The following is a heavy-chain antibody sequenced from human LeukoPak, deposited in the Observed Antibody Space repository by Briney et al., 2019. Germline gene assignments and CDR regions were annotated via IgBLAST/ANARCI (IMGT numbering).Heavy chain of an antibody. CDR1: GFTFSSYE. CDR2: ISSSGSTI. D-gene: IGHD6-19*01. Sequence: GGSLRLSCAASGFTFSSYEMNWVRQAPGKGLEWVSYISSSGSTIYYADSVKGRFTISRDNAKNSLYLQMNSLRAEDTAVYYCAREAYSSGWYEDYWGQGTLVTVSS. V-gene: IGHV3-48*03. J-gene: IGHJ4*02. CDR3: AREAYSSGWYEDY.